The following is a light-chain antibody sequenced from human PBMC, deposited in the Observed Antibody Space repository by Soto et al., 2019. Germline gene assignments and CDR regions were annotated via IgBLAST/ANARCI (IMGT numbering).Light chain of an antibody. V-gene: IGKV3D-20*02. CDR2: GAS. Sequence: EIVLTPSPGTLSLSPGERATLSCRASQSLTSSYLAWYQQKPGQAPRLLIYGASSRATGIPDRFTGSGSGTDFTLTISRLEPEDFAVYYCQQHSNFFGPGTKVDIK. CDR3: QQHSNF. J-gene: IGKJ3*01. CDR1: QSLTSSY.